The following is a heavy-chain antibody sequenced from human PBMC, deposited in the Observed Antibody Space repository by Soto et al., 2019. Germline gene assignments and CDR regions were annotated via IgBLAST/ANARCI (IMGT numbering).Heavy chain of an antibody. CDR1: GYTFSGFY. V-gene: IGHV1-2*02. D-gene: IGHD6-19*01. J-gene: IGHJ4*02. CDR2: IHPNSGGT. Sequence: ASVKVSCKASGYTFSGFYMHRVRQAPGQGLEWMGWIHPNSGGTKSAEKSQGRVTMTRDTSISTADMELSRLTSDDTAVYYCASAAVTGTAGLDFWGQGTQVTVSS. CDR3: ASAAVTGTAGLDF.